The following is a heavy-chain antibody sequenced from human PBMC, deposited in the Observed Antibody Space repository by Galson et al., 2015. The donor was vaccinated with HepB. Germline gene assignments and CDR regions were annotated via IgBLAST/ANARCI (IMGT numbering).Heavy chain of an antibody. CDR2: ITSKADGGTI. CDR3: TTDIVVVSSGAAFDI. CDR1: GFTFNNAW. V-gene: IGHV3-15*01. J-gene: IGHJ3*02. Sequence: SLRLSCAASGFTFNNAWMTWVRQAPGKGLEWVGRITSKADGGTIDYAAPVKGRFTISRDDSKNTLYLQMSSLKTEYTAVYYCTTDIVVVSSGAAFDIWGQGTMVTVSS. D-gene: IGHD2-2*01.